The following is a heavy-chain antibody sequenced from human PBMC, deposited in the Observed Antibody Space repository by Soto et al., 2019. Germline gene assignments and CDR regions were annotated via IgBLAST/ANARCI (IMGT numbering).Heavy chain of an antibody. J-gene: IGHJ6*03. V-gene: IGHV3-48*01. Sequence: EVQLVESGGGLVQPGGSLDPPCAAPEFTSSGIGLTWFAKPQGRGRKGVSYISSSSSTIYYADSVKGRFTISRDNAKNSLYLQMNSLRAEDTAVYYCARCPLAYYYYYYMDVWGKGTTVTVSS. CDR2: ISSSSSTI. CDR3: ARCPLAYYYYYYMDV. CDR1: EFTSSGIG.